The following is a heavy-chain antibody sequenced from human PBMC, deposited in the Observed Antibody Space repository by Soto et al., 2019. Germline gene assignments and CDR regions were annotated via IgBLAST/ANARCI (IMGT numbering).Heavy chain of an antibody. J-gene: IGHJ6*02. Sequence: GGSLRLSCAASGFTFSNAWMNWVRQAPGKGLEWVGRIKSKTDGGTTDYAAPVKGRFTISRDDSKNTLYLQMNSLKTEDTAVYYCTSLVAGDYDYSNYKSDVWGQGTTVTVSS. D-gene: IGHD4-4*01. V-gene: IGHV3-15*07. CDR3: TSLVAGDYDYSNYKSDV. CDR1: GFTFSNAW. CDR2: IKSKTDGGTT.